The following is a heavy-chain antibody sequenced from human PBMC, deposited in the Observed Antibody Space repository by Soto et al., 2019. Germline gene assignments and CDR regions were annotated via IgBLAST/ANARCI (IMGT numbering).Heavy chain of an antibody. J-gene: IGHJ4*02. Sequence: EVQLVESGGGLVQPGGSLKLSCVASGFTFSGSAMHWVRQASGKGLEWVGRIRSKANSYATAYAASVKGRFTISRDDSKNTAYLQMNSLKTEDTAVYYCTRRDSSSSTWGQGTLVTVSS. V-gene: IGHV3-73*02. CDR3: TRRDSSSST. CDR1: GFTFSGSA. D-gene: IGHD6-6*01. CDR2: IRSKANSYAT.